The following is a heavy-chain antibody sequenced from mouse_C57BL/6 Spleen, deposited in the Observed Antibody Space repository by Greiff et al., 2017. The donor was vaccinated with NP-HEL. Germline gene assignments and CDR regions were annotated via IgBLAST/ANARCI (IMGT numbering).Heavy chain of an antibody. CDR3: ARLVVAPYYAMDY. Sequence: QVQLQQSGAELVKPGASVKLSCKASGYTFTSYWMQWVKQRPGQGLEWIGEIDPSDSYTNYNQKFKGKATLTVDTSSSTAYMQLSSLTSEDSAVYYCARLVVAPYYAMDYWGQGTSVTVSS. CDR2: IDPSDSYT. CDR1: GYTFTSYW. V-gene: IGHV1-50*01. J-gene: IGHJ4*01. D-gene: IGHD1-1*01.